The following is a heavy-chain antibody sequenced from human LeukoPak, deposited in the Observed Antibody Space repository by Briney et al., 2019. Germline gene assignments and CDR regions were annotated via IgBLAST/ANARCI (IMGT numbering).Heavy chain of an antibody. D-gene: IGHD2-2*01. V-gene: IGHV3-23*01. CDR1: GFTFNNYA. Sequence: GGSLRLSCVAPGFTFNNYAMSWVRQTPRKGLEWVSGISINGAGTYYADSVKGRFTISKDKSKSTLYLQMNSLRAEDTAVYYCVRAAPRDCSSTSCSLFDNWGQGTLVTVSS. CDR2: ISINGAGT. J-gene: IGHJ4*02. CDR3: VRAAPRDCSSTSCSLFDN.